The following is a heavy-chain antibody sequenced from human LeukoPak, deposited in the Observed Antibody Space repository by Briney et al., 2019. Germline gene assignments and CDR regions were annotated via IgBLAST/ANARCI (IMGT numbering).Heavy chain of an antibody. CDR2: ISSSSSYI. J-gene: IGHJ4*02. D-gene: IGHD3-10*01. V-gene: IGHV3-21*01. CDR1: GFTFSSYS. Sequence: PGGSLRLSCAASGFTFSSYSMNWVRQAPGKGLEWVSSISSSSSYIYYADSVKGRFTISRDNAKNSLYLQMNSLRAEDTAVYYCARELALVRGVISGWGQGTLVTVSS. CDR3: ARELALVRGVISG.